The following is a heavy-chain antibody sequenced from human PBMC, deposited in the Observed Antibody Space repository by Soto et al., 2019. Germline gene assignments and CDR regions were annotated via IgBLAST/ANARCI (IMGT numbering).Heavy chain of an antibody. V-gene: IGHV2-26*01. CDR1: GFSLSHIRVG. D-gene: IGHD5-12*01. Sequence: SGPTLVNPTETLTLTCTVSGFSLSHIRVGVGWIRQPPGKALEWLAHVFSNDAKSYSPSLKGRLTISRDTFRSQVVLTMTNVDPVDTATYFCARIERYSTYEYFDFWGQGTLVTVSS. CDR3: ARIERYSTYEYFDF. CDR2: VFSNDAK. J-gene: IGHJ4*02.